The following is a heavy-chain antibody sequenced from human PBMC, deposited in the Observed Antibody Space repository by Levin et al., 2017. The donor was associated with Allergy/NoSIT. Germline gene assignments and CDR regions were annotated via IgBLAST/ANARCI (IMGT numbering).Heavy chain of an antibody. V-gene: IGHV4-39*01. CDR2: AYYLGNT. CDR1: GGSVSDGLYH. Sequence: SETLSLTCSVSGGSVSDGLYHWGWIRQPPGKGLEWIASAYYLGNTYYNPSLKSRVTISVDTSTNQFSLQVTSVTAADTAVYYCTRLANGIPSDNWGQGTLVTVSS. CDR3: TRLANGIPSDN. D-gene: IGHD1-1*01. J-gene: IGHJ4*02.